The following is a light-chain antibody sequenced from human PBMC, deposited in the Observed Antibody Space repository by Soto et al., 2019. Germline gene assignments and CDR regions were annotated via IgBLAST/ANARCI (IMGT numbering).Light chain of an antibody. CDR2: DVS. CDR1: SSDVGGYNY. V-gene: IGLV2-14*01. Sequence: QSVLTQPASVSGSPGQSITISCTGTSSDVGGYNYVSWYQQHPGKAPKLMIYDVSNRPSGVSNRFSGSKSGNTASLTISGLQAEDEVDYYCSSYTSSSTFYVFGTVTKVTGL. CDR3: SSYTSSSTFYV. J-gene: IGLJ1*01.